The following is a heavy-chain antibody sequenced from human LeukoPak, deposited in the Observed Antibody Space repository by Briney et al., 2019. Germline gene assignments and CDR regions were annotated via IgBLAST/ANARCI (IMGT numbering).Heavy chain of an antibody. Sequence: ASVKVSCKASGYTFTMYYIHWVRQATGQGLEWMGMINPSDGATTYAQRFQGRVTLTRDMSTTTVFMDLRSLRSEDTAVYFCARVQRGGLSANLGGLFASYYTYYYMDVWGRGTTVTVSS. CDR2: INPSDGAT. CDR3: ARVQRGGLSANLGGLFASYYTYYYMDV. J-gene: IGHJ6*03. V-gene: IGHV1-46*01. D-gene: IGHD3-10*01. CDR1: GYTFTMYY.